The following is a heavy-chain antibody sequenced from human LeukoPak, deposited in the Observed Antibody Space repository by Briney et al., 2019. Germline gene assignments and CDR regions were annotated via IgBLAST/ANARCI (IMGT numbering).Heavy chain of an antibody. CDR1: GYTFTSYG. Sequence: GASVKVSCKASGYTFTSYGISWVRQAPGQGLEWMGWISAYNGNTNYAQKLQGRVTMTTDTSTSTAYMELRSLRSDDTAVYYCPRDPKWANWNEKDIVWFDPWGQGTLVTVSS. J-gene: IGHJ5*02. CDR2: ISAYNGNT. V-gene: IGHV1-18*01. D-gene: IGHD1-1*01. CDR3: PRDPKWANWNEKDIVWFDP.